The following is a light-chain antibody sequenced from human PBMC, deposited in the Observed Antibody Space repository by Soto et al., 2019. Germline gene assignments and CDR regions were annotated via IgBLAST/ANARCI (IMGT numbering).Light chain of an antibody. Sequence: GDRVTITCRASHSISKWLAWYQQKPGKAPKLLIYAASSLHSGVPSRFSGSGSGTDFTLTISSLQPEDFATYYCLQDYDYPWTFGQGTKVDIK. CDR1: HSISKW. J-gene: IGKJ1*01. V-gene: IGKV1-6*01. CDR3: LQDYDYPWT. CDR2: AAS.